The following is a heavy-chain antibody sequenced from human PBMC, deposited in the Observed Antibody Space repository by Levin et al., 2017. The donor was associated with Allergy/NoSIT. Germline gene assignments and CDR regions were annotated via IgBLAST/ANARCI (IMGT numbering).Heavy chain of an antibody. CDR3: ATHSLRARGEGDYYDYYMDV. CDR2: FDPEDGET. D-gene: IGHD2-15*01. Sequence: GESLKISCKVSGYTLTELSMHWVRQAPGKGLEWMGGFDPEDGETIYAQKFQGRVTMTEDTSTDTAYMELSSLRSEDTAVYYCATHSLRARGEGDYYDYYMDVWGKGTTVTVSS. CDR1: GYTLTELS. J-gene: IGHJ6*03. V-gene: IGHV1-24*01.